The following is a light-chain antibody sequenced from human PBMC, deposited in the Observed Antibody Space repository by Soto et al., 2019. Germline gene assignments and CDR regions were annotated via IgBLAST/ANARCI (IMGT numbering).Light chain of an antibody. CDR1: QGIAHY. Sequence: DIQMTQSPSSLSASVGDRVTITCQASQGIAHYLNWYQQKPGKAPKLLIYDAATLETGVPSRFSARGSGTDFTFTISSLQPEDVATYYCHQYDNLPFTFGPGTKVDIK. CDR2: DAA. V-gene: IGKV1-33*01. CDR3: HQYDNLPFT. J-gene: IGKJ3*01.